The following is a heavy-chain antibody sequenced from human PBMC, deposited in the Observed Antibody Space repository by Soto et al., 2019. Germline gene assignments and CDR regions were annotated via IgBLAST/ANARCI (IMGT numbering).Heavy chain of an antibody. Sequence: GGSLRLSCAASGFAFSSYSMNWVRQAPGKGLEWVSSISSSSSYIYYADSVKGRFTISRDNAKNSLYLQMNSLRVEDTAVYYCARGRDIYCSGGSCPADNWFDPWGQGTLVTVSS. V-gene: IGHV3-21*01. CDR1: GFAFSSYS. CDR2: ISSSSSYI. CDR3: ARGRDIYCSGGSCPADNWFDP. D-gene: IGHD2-15*01. J-gene: IGHJ5*02.